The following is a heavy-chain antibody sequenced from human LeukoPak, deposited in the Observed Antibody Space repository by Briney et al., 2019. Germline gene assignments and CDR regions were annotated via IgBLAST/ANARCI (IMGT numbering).Heavy chain of an antibody. CDR1: GFTFDDYA. CDR3: AKDPGGGRGYSYGAFDY. V-gene: IGHV3-9*01. CDR2: ISWNSGSI. J-gene: IGHJ4*02. D-gene: IGHD5-18*01. Sequence: GGSLRLSCAASGFTFDDYAMHWVRQAPGKGLEWVSGISWNSGSIGYADSVKGRFTISRDNAKNSLYLQMNSLRAEDTALYYCAKDPGGGRGYSYGAFDYWGQGTLVTVSS.